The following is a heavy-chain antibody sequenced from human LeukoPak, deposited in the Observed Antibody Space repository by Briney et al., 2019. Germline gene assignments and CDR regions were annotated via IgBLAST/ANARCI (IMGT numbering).Heavy chain of an antibody. D-gene: IGHD4-23*01. CDR3: ARTLPGNDAFDI. J-gene: IGHJ3*02. CDR1: GGSISSSSYY. Sequence: PSETVSLTCTVSGGSISSSSYYWGWIRQPPGKGLEWIGSIYYSGSTYYNPSLKSRVTISVDTSKNQFSLKLSSVTAADTAVYYCARTLPGNDAFDIWGQGTMVTVRS. V-gene: IGHV4-39*01. CDR2: IYYSGST.